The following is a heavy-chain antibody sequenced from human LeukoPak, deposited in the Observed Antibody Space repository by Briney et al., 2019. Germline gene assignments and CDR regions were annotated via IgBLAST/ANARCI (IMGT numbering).Heavy chain of an antibody. V-gene: IGHV1-2*04. CDR2: INPNSGGT. CDR3: VRGPPNWGFDY. CDR1: GYTLTELS. Sequence: ASVKVSCKVSGYTLTELSMHWVRQAPGKGLEWMGWINPNSGGTNYAQKFQGWVTMTRDTSISTAYMELSRLRSDDTAVYYCVRGPPNWGFDYWGQGTLVTVSS. J-gene: IGHJ4*02. D-gene: IGHD7-27*01.